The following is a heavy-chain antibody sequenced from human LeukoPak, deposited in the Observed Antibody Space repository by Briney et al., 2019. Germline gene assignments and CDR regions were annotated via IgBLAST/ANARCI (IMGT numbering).Heavy chain of an antibody. Sequence: GRSLRLSCAASGFTFSSYGMHWVRRAPGKGLEWVAVISYDGSNKYYADSVKGRFTISRDNSKNTLYLQMNSLRAEDTAVYYCAKDGDSYGPGDYWGQGTLVTVSS. CDR2: ISYDGSNK. J-gene: IGHJ4*02. CDR1: GFTFSSYG. CDR3: AKDGDSYGPGDY. D-gene: IGHD5-18*01. V-gene: IGHV3-30*18.